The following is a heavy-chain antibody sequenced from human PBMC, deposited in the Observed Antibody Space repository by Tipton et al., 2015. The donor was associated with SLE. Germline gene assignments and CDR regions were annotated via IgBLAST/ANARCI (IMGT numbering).Heavy chain of an antibody. Sequence: SLRLSCAASGFSFSSHAISWVRQAPGKGLEWVSVTYRGGTSYYVDSVRGRFTSSRDDSKNTLFLQMDSLTPEDTAVYYCARDRVVGAEGGGYYLDYGGQGTLVTVSS. V-gene: IGHV3-23*03. CDR3: ARDRVVGAEGGGYYLDY. CDR2: TYRGGTS. D-gene: IGHD2-15*01. CDR1: GFSFSSHA. J-gene: IGHJ4*02.